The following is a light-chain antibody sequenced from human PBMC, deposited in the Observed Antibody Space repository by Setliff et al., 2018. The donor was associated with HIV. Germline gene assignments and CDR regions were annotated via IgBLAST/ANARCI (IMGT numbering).Light chain of an antibody. Sequence: QSALTQPASVSGSPGQSITIPCTGTSRDVGGYNYVSWYQQHPGKAPKLIIYEVRNRPSGVSNRFSGSKSGNTASLTISGLQTEDEADYYCSSYAITNTLPFGTGTKGTVL. CDR3: SSYAITNTLP. CDR1: SRDVGGYNY. J-gene: IGLJ1*01. CDR2: EVR. V-gene: IGLV2-14*01.